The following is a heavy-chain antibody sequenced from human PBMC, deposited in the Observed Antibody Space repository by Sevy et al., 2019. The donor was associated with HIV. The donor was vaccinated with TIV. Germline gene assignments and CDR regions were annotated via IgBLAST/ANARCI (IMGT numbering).Heavy chain of an antibody. J-gene: IGHJ6*02. D-gene: IGHD6-13*01. CDR2: IRSKAYGGTT. V-gene: IGHV3-49*03. Sequence: GGSLRLSCTASGFTFGDYAMSWFRQAPGKGLEWVGFIRSKAYGGTTEYAASVKGRFTISRDDSKSIAYLQMNSLKTEDTAVYYCTRTGYSSSWYWDYYYYYGIDVWGQGTTVTVSS. CDR1: GFTFGDYA. CDR3: TRTGYSSSWYWDYYYYYGIDV.